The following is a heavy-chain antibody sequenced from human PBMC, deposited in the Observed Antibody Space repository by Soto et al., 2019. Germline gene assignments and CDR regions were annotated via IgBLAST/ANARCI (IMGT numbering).Heavy chain of an antibody. CDR1: GGSISNRGYH. Sequence: SQTRSLPSTVSGGSISNRGYHWSRIRQPRGKGLEWIGYIYYSGSTYYNPSLKSRVTISVDTSKTQFSLKLSSVTAADTAVFYCATNVGDGYKTGVLEYWVKGTLDT. CDR2: IYYSGST. V-gene: IGHV4-30-4*01. CDR3: ATNVGDGYKTGVLEY. J-gene: IGHJ4*02. D-gene: IGHD5-12*01.